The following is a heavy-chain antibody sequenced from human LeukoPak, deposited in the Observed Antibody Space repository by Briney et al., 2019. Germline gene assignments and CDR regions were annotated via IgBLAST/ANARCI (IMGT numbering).Heavy chain of an antibody. V-gene: IGHV1-69*01. CDR2: IIPIFGTA. J-gene: IGHJ4*02. Sequence: SVKVSCKASGGTFSSYAISWVRLAPGQGLEWMGGIIPIFGTANYAQKFQGRVTITADESTSTAYMELSSLRSEDTAVYYCARDLRGYSGYAYWGQGTLVTVSS. CDR1: GGTFSSYA. CDR3: ARDLRGYSGYAY. D-gene: IGHD5-12*01.